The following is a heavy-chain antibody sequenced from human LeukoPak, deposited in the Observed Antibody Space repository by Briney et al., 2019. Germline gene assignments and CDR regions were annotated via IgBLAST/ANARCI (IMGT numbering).Heavy chain of an antibody. CDR3: ARDTSTVVDY. J-gene: IGHJ4*02. V-gene: IGHV4-59*01. CDR1: GGSISTYY. Sequence: SETLSLTCTVSGGSISTYYWSWIRQPPGKGLEWIGYVYYSGSTNHNPSLKSRVTTSVDTSKNQFSLKLSSVTAADTAVYYCARDTSTVVDYWGQGTMVTSSS. D-gene: IGHD4-23*01. CDR2: VYYSGST.